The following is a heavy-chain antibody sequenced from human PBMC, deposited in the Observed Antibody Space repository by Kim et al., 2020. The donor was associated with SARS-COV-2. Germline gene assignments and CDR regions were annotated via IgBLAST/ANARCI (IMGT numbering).Heavy chain of an antibody. CDR3: ARDGSGGAPDYYYYYMDV. J-gene: IGHJ6*03. Sequence: ASVKVSFKASGYTFTSYAMNWVRQAPGQGLEWMGWINTNTGNPTYAQGFTGRFVFSLDTSVSTAYLQISSLKAEDTAVYYCARDGSGGAPDYYYYYMDVWGKGTTVTVSS. V-gene: IGHV7-4-1*02. D-gene: IGHD3-10*01. CDR1: GYTFTSYA. CDR2: INTNTGNP.